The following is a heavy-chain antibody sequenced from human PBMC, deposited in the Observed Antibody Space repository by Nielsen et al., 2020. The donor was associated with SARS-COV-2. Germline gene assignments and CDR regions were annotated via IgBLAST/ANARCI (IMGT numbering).Heavy chain of an antibody. J-gene: IGHJ4*02. Sequence: GGSLRLSCAASGFTFSSYSMNWVRQAPGKGLEWVSYISSSSSTIYYADSVKGRFTISRDNAKNSLYLQMNSLRDEDTAVYYCASAGRIAVAGTVSGVPRTTIYWGQGTLVTVSS. CDR2: ISSSSSTI. V-gene: IGHV3-48*02. CDR1: GFTFSSYS. D-gene: IGHD6-19*01. CDR3: ASAGRIAVAGTVSGVPRTTIY.